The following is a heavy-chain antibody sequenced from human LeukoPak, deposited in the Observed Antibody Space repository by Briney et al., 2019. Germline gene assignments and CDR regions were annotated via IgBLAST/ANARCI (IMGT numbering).Heavy chain of an antibody. V-gene: IGHV1-2*02. J-gene: IGHJ3*02. D-gene: IGHD3-22*01. CDR3: ARAWSPEYYYDSSGYDDAFDI. Sequence: ASVKVSCKASGYTFTGYYMHWVRQAPGQGLEWMGWINPNSGGTNYAQKFQGRVTMTRDTSISTAYMELSMLRSDDTAVYYCARAWSPEYYYDSSGYDDAFDIWGQGTMVTVSS. CDR2: INPNSGGT. CDR1: GYTFTGYY.